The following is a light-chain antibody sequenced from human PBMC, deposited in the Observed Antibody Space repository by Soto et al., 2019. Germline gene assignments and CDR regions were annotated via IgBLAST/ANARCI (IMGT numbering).Light chain of an antibody. V-gene: IGKV3D-20*01. CDR3: QQYGSSLN. CDR2: DAS. J-gene: IGKJ4*01. CDR1: QSISSNS. Sequence: EIVLTQSPATLSLSPGERATLSCGASQSISSNSLAWYQQKPGLAPMLLIYDASSRATGIPDRVSGSGSGTDFTLTISRLELEDFVVYYCQQYGSSLNFGGGTKVEIK.